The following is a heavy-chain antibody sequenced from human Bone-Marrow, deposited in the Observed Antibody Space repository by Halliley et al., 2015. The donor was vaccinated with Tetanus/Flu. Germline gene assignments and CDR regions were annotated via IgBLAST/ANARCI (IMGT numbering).Heavy chain of an antibody. V-gene: IGHV3-23*01. D-gene: IGHD3-10*01. CDR2: IRGNGGNP. CDR3: AKDYYGSGSYYTVGYDS. J-gene: IGHJ4*02. Sequence: IRGNGGNPPYAGSVKGRFTISRDNSKNPVYLQLNSLRAEDTAVYYCAKDYYGSGSYYTVGYDSWGQGTLVTVSS.